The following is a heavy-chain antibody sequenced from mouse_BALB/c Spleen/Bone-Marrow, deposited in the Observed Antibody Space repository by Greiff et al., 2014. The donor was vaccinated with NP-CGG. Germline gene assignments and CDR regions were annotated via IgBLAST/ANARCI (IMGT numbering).Heavy chain of an antibody. CDR1: GYTFTSSW. Sequence: VQVVESGSVLVRPGASVKLSCKASGYTFTSSWMHWAKQGPGQGLEWIGDIHPNSGNTNYNEKFRGKATLTVDTSSNTAYVDLSSLTSEDSAVYYCARSYRFWYFDVWGAGTTVTVSS. CDR3: ARSYRFWYFDV. J-gene: IGHJ1*01. D-gene: IGHD2-14*01. CDR2: IHPNSGNT. V-gene: IGHV1S130*01.